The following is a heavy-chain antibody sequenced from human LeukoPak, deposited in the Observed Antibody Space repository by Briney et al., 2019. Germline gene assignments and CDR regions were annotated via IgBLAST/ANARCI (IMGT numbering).Heavy chain of an antibody. CDR1: GFTVSSNY. CDR3: AREVGGGASGQ. V-gene: IGHV3-66*01. CDR2: IYSDDTI. J-gene: IGHJ4*02. Sequence: GESLRLSCAASGFTVSSNYMSWVRQVPGKGLEWVSVIYSDDTISYADSVKGKFTISRDNSENTLYLQMNSLRVEDTAVYYCAREVGGGASGQWGQGTLVTVSS. D-gene: IGHD3-16*01.